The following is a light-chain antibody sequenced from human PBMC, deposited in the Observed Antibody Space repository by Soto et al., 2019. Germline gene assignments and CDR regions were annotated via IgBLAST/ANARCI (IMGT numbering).Light chain of an antibody. J-gene: IGLJ3*02. CDR3: HVWHSSSDQWV. CDR1: NIGSKN. CDR2: YNS. Sequence: SYELTQPPSVSVAPGKTAIITCGGDNIGSKNVHWYQQKPGQAPVMVIFYNSVRPSGIPERFSGSNPGDTATLTISRVEAGDEADYYCHVWHSSSDQWVFGGGTQLTVL. V-gene: IGLV3-21*04.